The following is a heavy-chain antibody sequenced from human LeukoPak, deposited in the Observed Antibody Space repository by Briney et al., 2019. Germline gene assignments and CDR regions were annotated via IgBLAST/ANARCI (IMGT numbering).Heavy chain of an antibody. D-gene: IGHD1-26*01. CDR1: GGSFSGYY. J-gene: IGHJ4*02. Sequence: SETLSLTCAVYGGSFSGYYWSWIRQPPGKGLGWSAEINHSGSTNYNPSLKSRVTISVDTSKNQFSLRLSSVTAADTAVYYSARLASGSYGPLTPFDYWGQGTLVTVSS. CDR2: INHSGST. CDR3: ARLASGSYGPLTPFDY. V-gene: IGHV4-34*01.